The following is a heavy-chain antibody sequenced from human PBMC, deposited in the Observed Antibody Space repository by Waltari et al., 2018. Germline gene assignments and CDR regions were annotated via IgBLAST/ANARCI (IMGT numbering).Heavy chain of an antibody. CDR2: INHSGST. J-gene: IGHJ6*02. Sequence: IGEINHSGSTNYNPSLKSRVTISVDTSKNQFSLKLSSVTAADTAVYYCARGPYYYGSGSYYSGENYYYYGMDVWGQGTTVTVSS. V-gene: IGHV4-34*01. CDR3: ARGPYYYGSGSYYSGENYYYYGMDV. D-gene: IGHD3-10*01.